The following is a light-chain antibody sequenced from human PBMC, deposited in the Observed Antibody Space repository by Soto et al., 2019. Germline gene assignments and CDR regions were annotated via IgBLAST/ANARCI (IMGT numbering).Light chain of an antibody. CDR1: QSVSNSY. Sequence: EIVLTQSPGTLSLSPGEGATLSCRASQSVSNSYLAWYQQKPGRAPRLLIYGASSRATDIPDRFSGSGSGTDFTLTISRLEPVDSAVYYCQQYGSSPTTFGQGTKVEIK. CDR2: GAS. J-gene: IGKJ1*01. V-gene: IGKV3-20*01. CDR3: QQYGSSPTT.